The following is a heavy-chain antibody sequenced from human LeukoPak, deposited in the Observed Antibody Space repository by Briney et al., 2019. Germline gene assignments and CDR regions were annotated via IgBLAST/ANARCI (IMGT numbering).Heavy chain of an antibody. Sequence: GGSLRLSCAASGFTFSSYGMRWVRQAPGKRLEWVAVIWYDGSKEYHADSVKGRFTISRDNSKNTLFLQMNSLRAEDTAVYYCARDGYSHGQFDYWGQGTLLTVSS. J-gene: IGHJ4*02. D-gene: IGHD5-18*01. CDR3: ARDGYSHGQFDY. V-gene: IGHV3-33*01. CDR1: GFTFSSYG. CDR2: IWYDGSKE.